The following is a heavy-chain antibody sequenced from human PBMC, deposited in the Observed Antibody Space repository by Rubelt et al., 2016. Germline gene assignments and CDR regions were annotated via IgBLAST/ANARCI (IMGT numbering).Heavy chain of an antibody. Sequence: QLQLQESGPGLVKPSETLSLTCTVSGGSISSSSYYWGWIRQPPGKGLEWIGSIYYSGSTYYNPSLRGRVTISVDTSKNQLSLRLSSVTAADTAVYYCARQSGIGVGATSDYWGQGTLVTVSS. CDR2: IYYSGST. CDR1: GGSISSSSYY. J-gene: IGHJ4*02. CDR3: ARQSGIGVGATSDY. D-gene: IGHD1-26*01. V-gene: IGHV4-39*01.